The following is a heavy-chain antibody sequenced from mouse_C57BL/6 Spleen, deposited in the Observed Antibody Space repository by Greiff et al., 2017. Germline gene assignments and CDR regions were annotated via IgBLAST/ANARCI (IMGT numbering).Heavy chain of an antibody. D-gene: IGHD1-1*01. CDR2: IDPEDGET. CDR1: GFNIKDYY. Sequence: EVQLQQSGAELVQPGASVKLSCTASGFNIKDYYMNWVKQRTEQGLEWIGRIDPEDGETKYAPKFQGKATITADTSFNTAYRQLSGLTSEDTAVYYCARTYGSSWGFWGQGTTLTVSS. CDR3: ARTYGSSWGF. J-gene: IGHJ2*01. V-gene: IGHV14-2*01.